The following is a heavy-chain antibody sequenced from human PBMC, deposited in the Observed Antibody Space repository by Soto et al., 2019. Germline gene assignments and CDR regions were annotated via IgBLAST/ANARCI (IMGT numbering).Heavy chain of an antibody. CDR3: ARDRGGYCSGGSCSGAWFDR. CDR1: GYTFTSYP. CDR2: INTGNGYT. D-gene: IGHD2-15*01. Sequence: QGQLLQSGAEAKKPGASVKVSCEASGYTFTSYPIHWVRQAPGQRPEWMGWINTGNGYTKYSQRLQARVNINRDTSASTSYMQLSRLRAEDTAVYYCARDRGGYCSGGSCSGAWFDRWGQGTLVTVSS. J-gene: IGHJ5*02. V-gene: IGHV1-3*04.